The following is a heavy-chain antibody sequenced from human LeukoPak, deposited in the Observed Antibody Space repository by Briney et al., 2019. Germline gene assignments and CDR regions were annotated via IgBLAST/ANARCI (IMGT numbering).Heavy chain of an antibody. Sequence: GRSLRLSCAASGFTFSSYAMHWVRQAPGKGLEWVAVISYDGSNKYYADSVKGRFTISRDNSKNTLYLQMNSLRAEDTAVYYCAKDDRKYSSSSGLFDYWGQGTLVTVSS. D-gene: IGHD6-6*01. J-gene: IGHJ4*02. CDR3: AKDDRKYSSSSGLFDY. V-gene: IGHV3-30-3*01. CDR1: GFTFSSYA. CDR2: ISYDGSNK.